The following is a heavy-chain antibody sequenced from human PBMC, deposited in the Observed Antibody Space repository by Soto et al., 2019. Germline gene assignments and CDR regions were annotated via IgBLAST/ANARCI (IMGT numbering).Heavy chain of an antibody. CDR1: GYTFTSYA. Sequence: ASVKVSCKASGYTFTSYARHWVRQAPGQRLEWMGWINAANGKTKFSQKFQGRVTFTRDTSATTAYMELSSLRFEDTAVYYCARNLDGSGSYFDYWGQATPVTVSS. CDR3: ARNLDGSGSYFDY. CDR2: INAANGKT. V-gene: IGHV1-3*01. J-gene: IGHJ4*02. D-gene: IGHD1-26*01.